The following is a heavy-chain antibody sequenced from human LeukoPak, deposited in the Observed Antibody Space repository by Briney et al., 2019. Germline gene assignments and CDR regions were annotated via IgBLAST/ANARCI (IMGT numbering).Heavy chain of an antibody. V-gene: IGHV3-23*01. CDR2: ISGSGGHT. CDR3: ARATFSSSGHSY. CDR1: GFTFNSYS. D-gene: IGHD6-13*01. Sequence: GGSLRLSCAASGFTFNSYSMSWVRQAPGKGLEWVSLISGSGGHTYYADSVKGRFTISRDDSKNTLYLEMNSLRAEDTGVYYCARATFSSSGHSYWGQGTLVTVSS. J-gene: IGHJ4*02.